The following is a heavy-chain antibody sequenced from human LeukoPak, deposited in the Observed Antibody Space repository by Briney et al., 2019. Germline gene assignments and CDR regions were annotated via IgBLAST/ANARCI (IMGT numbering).Heavy chain of an antibody. CDR2: IYWSGNS. D-gene: IGHD1-26*01. Sequence: PSETLTLTCAVSGFSINSGYHWGRIRQPPGKGLEWIGSIYWSGNSYYNPSLKSRLTISVDTSKNQFSLRLSSVTAADTAIYYCARCPHASRSDYDVYSYMDVWGKGTTVTVSS. V-gene: IGHV4-38-2*01. CDR1: GFSINSGYH. J-gene: IGHJ6*03. CDR3: ARCPHASRSDYDVYSYMDV.